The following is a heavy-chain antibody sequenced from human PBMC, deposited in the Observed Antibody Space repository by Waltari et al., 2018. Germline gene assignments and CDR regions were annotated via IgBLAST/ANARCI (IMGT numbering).Heavy chain of an antibody. V-gene: IGHV3-30*02. D-gene: IGHD1-26*01. J-gene: IGHJ6*04. CDR3: AKDIISVVGATEEAGDV. CDR2: IRYDGSNK. Sequence: QVQLVESGGGVVQPGGSLRLSCAASGCTFSSYGLHWVRQAPGKGLEWVAFIRYDGSNKYYADSVKGRFTISRDNSKNTLYLQMNSLRAEDTAVYYCAKDIISVVGATEEAGDVWGKGTTVTVSS. CDR1: GCTFSSYG.